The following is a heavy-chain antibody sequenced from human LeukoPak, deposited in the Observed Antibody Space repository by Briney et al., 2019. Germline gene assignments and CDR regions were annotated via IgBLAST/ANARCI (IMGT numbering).Heavy chain of an antibody. CDR1: GYTFTTHD. CDR2: MNPNSGNT. V-gene: IGHV1-8*01. CDR3: ARGRYYYDSSAYSDAFDI. Sequence: ASVKVSCKASGYTFTTHDINGVRQAPGQGLEWMGWMNPNSGNTGYEQKFQGRVTMTRNTSISTAYMELSSLRSDDTAVYYCARGRYYYDSSAYSDAFDIWGQGTLVTVSS. J-gene: IGHJ3*02. D-gene: IGHD3-22*01.